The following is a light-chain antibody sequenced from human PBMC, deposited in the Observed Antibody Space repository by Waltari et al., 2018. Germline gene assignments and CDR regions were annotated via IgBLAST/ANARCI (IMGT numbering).Light chain of an antibody. CDR2: GAS. CDR1: QSVSRT. J-gene: IGKJ1*01. CDR3: QHYVSLPAT. Sequence: EIVLTQSPGTLSLSPGERATLSCRASQSVSRTLAWYQLKPGQAPRLLIYGASTRATGSPERCSGGGSGTDVSLTISRLEPEDFAVYYCQHYVSLPATFGQGTKVEIK. V-gene: IGKV3-20*01.